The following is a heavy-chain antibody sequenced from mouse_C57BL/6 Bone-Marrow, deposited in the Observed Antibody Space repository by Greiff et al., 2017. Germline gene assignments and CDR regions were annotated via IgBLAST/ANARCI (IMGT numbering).Heavy chain of an antibody. CDR1: GFTFSDYG. Sequence: EVMLVESGGGLVKPGGSLKLSCAASGFTFSDYGMHWVRQAPEKGLEWVAYISSGSSTIYYADTVNGRFTISRDNTKNTLFLQMTSLRSEDTAMYYCAKSKLLFDYWGQGTTRTVSS. D-gene: IGHD2-12*01. J-gene: IGHJ2*01. CDR3: AKSKLLFDY. V-gene: IGHV5-17*01. CDR2: ISSGSSTI.